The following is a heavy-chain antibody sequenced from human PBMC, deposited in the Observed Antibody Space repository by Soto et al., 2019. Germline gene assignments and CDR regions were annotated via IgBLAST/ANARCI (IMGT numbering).Heavy chain of an antibody. CDR3: ARADSSGYYHGPDY. Sequence: NPSGGSTSYAQKFQGRVTMTRDTSTSTVYMELSSLRSEDTAVYYCARADSSGYYHGPDYWGQGTLVTVSS. D-gene: IGHD3-22*01. V-gene: IGHV1-46*01. CDR2: NPSGGST. J-gene: IGHJ4*02.